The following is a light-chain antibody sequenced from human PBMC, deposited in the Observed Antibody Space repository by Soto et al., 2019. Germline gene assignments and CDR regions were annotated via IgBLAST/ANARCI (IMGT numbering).Light chain of an antibody. J-gene: IGLJ2*01. CDR1: SSAVAGSNY. Sequence: QSVLTQPASVSGSPGQSITISCTGTSSAVAGSNYVSWYQQHPGKAPKLMIYDVSNRPSGVSNRFSGSKSGNTASLTISGLQAEDEADYYCSSYTSSSTLGVLFGGGTKLTVL. CDR3: SSYTSSSTLGVL. V-gene: IGLV2-14*01. CDR2: DVS.